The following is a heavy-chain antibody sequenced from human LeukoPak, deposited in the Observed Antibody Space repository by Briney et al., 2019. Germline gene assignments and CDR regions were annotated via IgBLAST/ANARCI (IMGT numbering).Heavy chain of an antibody. CDR3: ARGRIAAAGTRAFDI. Sequence: SETLSLTCAVYGGCFSGYYWSWIRQLPGKGLEWIGEINHSGSTNYNPSLKSRVTISVDTSKNQFSLKLSSVTAADTAVCYCARGRIAAAGTRAFDIWGQGTMVTVSS. V-gene: IGHV4-34*01. CDR1: GGCFSGYY. CDR2: INHSGST. D-gene: IGHD6-13*01. J-gene: IGHJ3*02.